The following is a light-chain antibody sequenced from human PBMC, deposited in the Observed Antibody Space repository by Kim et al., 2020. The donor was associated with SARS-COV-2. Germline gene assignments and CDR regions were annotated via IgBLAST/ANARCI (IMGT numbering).Light chain of an antibody. CDR1: QSVLYSSNNKNY. V-gene: IGKV4-1*01. Sequence: DIVMTQSPDSLAVSLSERATINCKSSQSVLYSSNNKNYLAWYQHKPGQPPKLLIYWASTRESGVPDRFSGSGSGTDFTLTISSLQAEDVAVYYCQQYYSTPLTFGGGTKVDIK. CDR3: QQYYSTPLT. J-gene: IGKJ4*01. CDR2: WAS.